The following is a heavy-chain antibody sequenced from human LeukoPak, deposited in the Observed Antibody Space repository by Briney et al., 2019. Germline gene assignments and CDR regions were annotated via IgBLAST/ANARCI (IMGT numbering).Heavy chain of an antibody. V-gene: IGHV1-8*01. CDR1: GYTFTSYD. Sequence: ASVKVSCKASGYTFTSYDINWVRQATGQGLEWMGWMNPNSGNTGYAQKFQGRVTMTRNTSISTAYMGLSSLRSEDTAVYYCARGDSSSLYWGDYYYGMDVWGQGTTVTVSS. CDR2: MNPNSGNT. J-gene: IGHJ6*02. CDR3: ARGDSSSLYWGDYYYGMDV. D-gene: IGHD6-6*01.